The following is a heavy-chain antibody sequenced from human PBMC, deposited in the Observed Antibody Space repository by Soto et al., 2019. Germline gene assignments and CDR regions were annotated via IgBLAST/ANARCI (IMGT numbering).Heavy chain of an antibody. CDR2: IYNSVST. D-gene: IGHD3-22*01. CDR3: ARAQHFYDSNNWFDP. Sequence: QLQLQESGPGLVTPSETLSLTCTVSGGSISSSSFFWGWIRQPPGKGLEWIGSIYNSVSTYYNPSLKSRVTISVDTSKGQFYLTLSSVTAADTAVYYCARAQHFYDSNNWFDPWGQGTLVTVSS. V-gene: IGHV4-39*01. CDR1: GGSISSSSFF. J-gene: IGHJ5*02.